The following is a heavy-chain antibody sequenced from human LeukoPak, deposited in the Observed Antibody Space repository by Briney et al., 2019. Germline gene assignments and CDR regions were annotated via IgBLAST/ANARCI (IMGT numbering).Heavy chain of an antibody. CDR1: GFTFSSYG. CDR2: ISYDGSNK. D-gene: IGHD3-22*01. J-gene: IGHJ4*02. CDR3: ARGSGYLETFDY. V-gene: IGHV3-30*19. Sequence: RGSLRLSCAASGFTFSSYGMHWVRQAPGKGLEWVAVISYDGSNKYYADSVKGRFTISRDNSRNTLYLQMNSLRAEDTAVYYCARGSGYLETFDYWGQGTLVTVSS.